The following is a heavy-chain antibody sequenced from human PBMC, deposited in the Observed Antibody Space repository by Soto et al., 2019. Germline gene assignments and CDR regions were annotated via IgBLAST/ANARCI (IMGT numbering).Heavy chain of an antibody. CDR1: GYTFTSYG. V-gene: IGHV1-18*01. CDR3: ARDRRYCTNGVCYDWFDP. D-gene: IGHD2-8*01. J-gene: IGHJ5*02. Sequence: ASVKVSCKASGYTFTSYGISWVRQAPGQGLEWMGWINAYNGNTNYAQKLQGRVTMTTDTSTSTAYMELRSLRSDDTAVYYCARDRRYCTNGVCYDWFDPWGQGTLVTVSS. CDR2: INAYNGNT.